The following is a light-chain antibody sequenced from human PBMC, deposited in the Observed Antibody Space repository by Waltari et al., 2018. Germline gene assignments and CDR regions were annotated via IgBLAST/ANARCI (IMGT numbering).Light chain of an antibody. Sequence: EIVLTQSPATLSLSPGERATLSCRASQSVSSYLAWYQQKPGRAPRLLIYDASSRATGIPVRFSGSGSGTDFTLTISSLEPEDFAVYYCQQRSNWPITFGQGTRLEIK. CDR3: QQRSNWPIT. V-gene: IGKV3-11*01. J-gene: IGKJ5*01. CDR2: DAS. CDR1: QSVSSY.